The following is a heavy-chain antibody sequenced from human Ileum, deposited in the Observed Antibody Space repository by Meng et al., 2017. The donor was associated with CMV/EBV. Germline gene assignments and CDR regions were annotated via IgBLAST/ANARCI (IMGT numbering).Heavy chain of an antibody. CDR2: IGRKTDGGTT. V-gene: IGHV3-15*07. CDR1: GFTFNNAW. J-gene: IGHJ4*02. Sequence: PSCAASGFTFNNAWMNWVRQAPGKGLEWVGRIGRKTDGGTTDYAAPVKGRFTISRDDSKDTLYLQMNNLKTEDTGVYYCTPLDYSDFWGQGTLVTVSS. CDR3: TPLDYSDF.